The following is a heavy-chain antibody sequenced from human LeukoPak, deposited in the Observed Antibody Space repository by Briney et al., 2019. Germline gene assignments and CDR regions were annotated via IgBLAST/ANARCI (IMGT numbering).Heavy chain of an antibody. CDR3: AGVVPAADYYYYYMDV. J-gene: IGHJ6*03. CDR1: GFPFSSYS. CDR2: ISSSSYI. D-gene: IGHD2-2*01. V-gene: IGHV3-21*01. Sequence: GGSLRLSCAASGFPFSSYSMNWVRQAPGKGLEWVSSISSSSYIYYADSVKGRFTISRDNAKNSLYLQMNSLRAEDTAVYYCAGVVPAADYYYYYMDVWGKGTTVTVSS.